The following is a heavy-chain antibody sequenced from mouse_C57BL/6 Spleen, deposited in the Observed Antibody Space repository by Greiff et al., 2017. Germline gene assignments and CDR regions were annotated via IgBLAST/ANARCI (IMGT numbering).Heavy chain of an antibody. J-gene: IGHJ1*03. CDR1: GFTFTDYY. CDR3: ARCINFDFDV. V-gene: IGHV7-3*01. Sequence: EVQVVESGGGLVQPGGSLSLSCAASGFTFTDYYMSWVRQPPGKALEWLGFIRNKANGYTTEYSASVKGRFTISRDNSQSILYLQMNALRAADSATVYCARCINFDFDVWGTGTTVTVSS. CDR2: IRNKANGYTT.